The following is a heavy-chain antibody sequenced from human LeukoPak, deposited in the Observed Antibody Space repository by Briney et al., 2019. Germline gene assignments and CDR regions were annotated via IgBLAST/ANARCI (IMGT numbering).Heavy chain of an antibody. CDR3: ARGGGMVTMIVVVKLPFDY. CDR2: MNPNSGNT. D-gene: IGHD3-22*01. J-gene: IGHJ4*02. Sequence: GASVKVSCKASGYTFTSYDINWVRQATGQGLEWMGWMNPNSGNTGYAQKFQGRVTMTRNTSISTAYMELSSLRSEDTAVYYCARGGGMVTMIVVVKLPFDYWGQGTLVTVSS. CDR1: GYTFTSYD. V-gene: IGHV1-8*01.